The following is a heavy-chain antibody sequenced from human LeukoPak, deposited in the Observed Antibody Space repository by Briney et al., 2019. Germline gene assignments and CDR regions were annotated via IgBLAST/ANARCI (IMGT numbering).Heavy chain of an antibody. CDR2: IYHSGST. V-gene: IGHV4-30-2*01. CDR1: GGSISSGGYS. J-gene: IGHJ6*02. D-gene: IGHD3-3*01. CDR3: ARVFPSDYDFWSGYYIGGMDV. Sequence: SQTLSLTCAVSGGSISSGGYSWSWIRQPPGKGLEWIGYIYHSGSTYYNPSLKSRVTISVDRSENQFSLKLSSVTAADTAVYYCARVFPSDYDFWSGYYIGGMDVWGQGTTVTVSS.